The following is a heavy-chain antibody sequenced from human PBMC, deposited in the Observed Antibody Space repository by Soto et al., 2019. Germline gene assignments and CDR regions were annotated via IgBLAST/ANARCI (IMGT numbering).Heavy chain of an antibody. Sequence: SETLSLTCTVSGGSISTYWWSWIRQPPRKGLEWIGYIYYSGSTNYNPSLKSRVTISVDTSKNQFSLKLTSVTAADTAVYYCARSRGSTRSFDYWGQGTLVTVSS. J-gene: IGHJ4*02. V-gene: IGHV4-59*01. D-gene: IGHD2-15*01. CDR1: GGSISTYW. CDR2: IYYSGST. CDR3: ARSRGSTRSFDY.